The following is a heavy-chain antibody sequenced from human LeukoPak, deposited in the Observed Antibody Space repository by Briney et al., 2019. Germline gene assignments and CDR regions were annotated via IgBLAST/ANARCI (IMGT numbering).Heavy chain of an antibody. V-gene: IGHV4-34*01. J-gene: IGHJ4*02. CDR3: ARWLGALASDY. CDR2: INHSGST. CDR1: GGSISSYY. Sequence: SETLSLTCTVSGGSISSYYWSWIRQPPGKGLEWIGEINHSGSTNYNPSLKSRVTISVDTSKNQFSLKLSSVTAADTAVYYCARWLGALASDYWGQGTLVTVSS. D-gene: IGHD3-10*01.